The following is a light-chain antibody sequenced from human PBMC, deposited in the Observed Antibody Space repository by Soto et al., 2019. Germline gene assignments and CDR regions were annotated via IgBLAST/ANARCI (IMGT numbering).Light chain of an antibody. J-gene: IGKJ5*01. CDR1: QSVTSSY. CDR2: GAS. CDR3: QQHGNSPVT. V-gene: IGKV3-20*01. Sequence: EIVLTQSPGTLSLSPGERATLSCRASQSVTSSYLAWYQQKSGQAPRLLIYGASSRATGIPDRFSGSGSGTNFTLTISRLEPEDFTVYYCQQHGNSPVTFGQGTRLEI.